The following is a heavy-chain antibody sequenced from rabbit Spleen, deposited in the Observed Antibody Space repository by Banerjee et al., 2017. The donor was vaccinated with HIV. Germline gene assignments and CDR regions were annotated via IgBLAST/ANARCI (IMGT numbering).Heavy chain of an antibody. Sequence: QSLEESGGDLVKPGASLTLTCTASGFTMSTTYYMCWVRQAPGKGLEWVACIYPGISGSTYYASWAKGRFAITKTSSTTVTLQMTSLTAADTATYFCARGSATMTMVITGFYLNLWGPGTLVTVS. CDR3: ARGSATMTMVITGFYLNL. J-gene: IGHJ4*01. CDR1: GFTMSTTYY. V-gene: IGHV1S40*01. D-gene: IGHD2-1*01. CDR2: IYPGISGST.